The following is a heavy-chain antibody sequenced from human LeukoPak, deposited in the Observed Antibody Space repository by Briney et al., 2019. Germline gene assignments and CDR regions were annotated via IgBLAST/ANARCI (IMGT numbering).Heavy chain of an antibody. D-gene: IGHD2-8*02. V-gene: IGHV3-7*01. CDR2: IKQDGSEK. J-gene: IGHJ5*02. Sequence: GGSLRLSCAASGFTFSSYWMSWVRQAPGKGLEWVAKIKQDGSEKYYVDSVKGRLTISGDNGKNTLYLQMDTLRAEDTAVYYCARDARTDSPFSWSDPWGQGTLVTVSS. CDR3: ARDARTDSPFSWSDP. CDR1: GFTFSSYW.